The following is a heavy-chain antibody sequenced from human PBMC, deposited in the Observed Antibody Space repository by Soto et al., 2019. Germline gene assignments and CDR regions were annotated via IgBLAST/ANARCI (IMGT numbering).Heavy chain of an antibody. CDR3: ASAPTGDAFDI. CDR1: GFTFSSYW. J-gene: IGHJ3*02. V-gene: IGHV3-7*03. Sequence: GGSLRLSCAASGFTFSSYWMSWVRQAPGKGLEWVANIKQDGSEKYYVDSVKGRFTISRDNAKNSLYLQMNSLRAEDTAAYYCASAPTGDAFDIWGQGTMVTVSS. D-gene: IGHD1-1*01. CDR2: IKQDGSEK.